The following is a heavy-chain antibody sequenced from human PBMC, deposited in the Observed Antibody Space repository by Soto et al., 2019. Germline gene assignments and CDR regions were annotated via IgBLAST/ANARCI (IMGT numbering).Heavy chain of an antibody. CDR2: ISSSSSYI. V-gene: IGHV3-21*01. Sequence: GGSLRLSCAASGFTFSSYSMNWVRQAPGKGLEWVSSISSSSSYIYYADSVKGRFTISRDNAKNSLYLQMNSLRAEDTAVYYCARAPNIVVVPAAMRWFDPWGQGTLVTVSS. J-gene: IGHJ5*02. CDR3: ARAPNIVVVPAAMRWFDP. CDR1: GFTFSSYS. D-gene: IGHD2-2*01.